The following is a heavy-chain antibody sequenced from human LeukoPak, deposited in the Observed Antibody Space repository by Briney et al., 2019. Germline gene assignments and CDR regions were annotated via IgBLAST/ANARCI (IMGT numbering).Heavy chain of an antibody. CDR1: GYTFTSYA. CDR3: ARELPPEYSSSWYSNWFDP. CDR2: INTNTGNP. D-gene: IGHD6-13*01. J-gene: IGHJ5*02. V-gene: IGHV7-4-1*02. Sequence: ASVKVSCKASGYTFTSYAMNWVRQAPGQGLEWMGWINTNTGNPTYAQGFTGRFVFSLDTSVSTAYLQISSLKAEDTAVYYCARELPPEYSSSWYSNWFDPWGQGTLVTVPS.